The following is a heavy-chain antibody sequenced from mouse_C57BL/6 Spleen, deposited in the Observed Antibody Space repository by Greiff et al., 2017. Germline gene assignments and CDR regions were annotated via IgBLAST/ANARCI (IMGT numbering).Heavy chain of an antibody. CDR2: ISDGGSYT. J-gene: IGHJ2*01. V-gene: IGHV5-4*01. D-gene: IGHD1-1*01. CDR1: GFTFSSYA. Sequence: EVQLQQSGGGLVKPGGSLKLSCAASGFTFSSYAMSWVRQTPEKRLEWVATISDGGSYTYYPDNVKGRFTISRDNAKNNLYLQMSHLKSEDTAMYYCARGVDYFDYWGQGTTLTVSS. CDR3: ARGVDYFDY.